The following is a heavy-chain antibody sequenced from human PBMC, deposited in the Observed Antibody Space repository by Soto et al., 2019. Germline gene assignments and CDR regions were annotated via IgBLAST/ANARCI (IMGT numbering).Heavy chain of an antibody. V-gene: IGHV4-30-4*01. D-gene: IGHD3-16*02. Sequence: QVQLQESGPGLVKPSQTLSLTCTVSGGSISSGDYYWSWIRQPPGKGLEWIGYIYYSGSTYYNPSLKSRVTISVDTSKNQFSLKLSSVTAADTAVYYCARAKSMITFGGVIANNWFDPWGQGTLVTVSS. CDR3: ARAKSMITFGGVIANNWFDP. CDR1: GGSISSGDYY. CDR2: IYYSGST. J-gene: IGHJ5*02.